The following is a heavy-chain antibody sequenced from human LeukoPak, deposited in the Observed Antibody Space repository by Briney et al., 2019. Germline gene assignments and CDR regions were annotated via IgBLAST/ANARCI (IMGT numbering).Heavy chain of an antibody. CDR3: AKDDRIQTRRYSYNY. J-gene: IGHJ4*02. CDR2: ISGSGGST. Sequence: SGGSLRLSCAASGFTFSSYAMSWVRQAPGKGLEWVSVISGSGGSTSYADSVKGRFTISRDNSMNTLYLQMNSLRAEDTAVYYCAKDDRIQTRRYSYNYWGQGTLVTVSP. V-gene: IGHV3-23*01. D-gene: IGHD5-18*01. CDR1: GFTFSSYA.